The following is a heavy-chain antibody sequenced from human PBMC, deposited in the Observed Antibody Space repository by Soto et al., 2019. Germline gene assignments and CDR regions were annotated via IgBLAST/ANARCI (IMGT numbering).Heavy chain of an antibody. D-gene: IGHD2-2*01. J-gene: IGHJ4*02. CDR3: ARNHPDILVVPAAMAH. CDR1: GGTFSSYA. V-gene: IGHV1-69*04. Sequence: GASVKVSCKASGGTFSSYAISCVRQAPGQGLEWMGRIIPIGGTTSYAQKFQGRVTMTRDTSTSTVYMELSSLRSEDTAVYYCARNHPDILVVPAAMAHWGQGTLVTVSS. CDR2: IIPIGGTT.